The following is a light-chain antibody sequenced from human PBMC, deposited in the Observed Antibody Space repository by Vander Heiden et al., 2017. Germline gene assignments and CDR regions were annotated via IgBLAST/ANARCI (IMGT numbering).Light chain of an antibody. CDR2: AAS. CDR1: QSISSF. V-gene: IGKV1-39*01. J-gene: IGKJ4*01. Sequence: DIQMTQSPSSLSASVGDRVTITCRASQSISSFLNWYQQKPGKAPKLLIYAASSLQSEVPSRFSGSGSGTDFTLTISSLQPEDFATYYCQQSYSPLLTFGGGTKVXIK. CDR3: QQSYSPLLT.